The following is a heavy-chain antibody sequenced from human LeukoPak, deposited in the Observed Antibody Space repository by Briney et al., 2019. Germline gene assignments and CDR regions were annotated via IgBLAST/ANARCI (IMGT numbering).Heavy chain of an antibody. V-gene: IGHV4-39*07. CDR2: IYYSGST. CDR3: ARWELQAIDY. J-gene: IGHJ4*02. Sequence: KTSETLSLTCTVSGGSISSSSYYWGWIRQPPGKGLEWIGSIYYSGSTYYNPSLKSRVTISVDTSKNQFSLKLSSVTAADTAVYYCARWELQAIDYWGQGTLVTVSS. CDR1: GGSISSSSYY. D-gene: IGHD1-26*01.